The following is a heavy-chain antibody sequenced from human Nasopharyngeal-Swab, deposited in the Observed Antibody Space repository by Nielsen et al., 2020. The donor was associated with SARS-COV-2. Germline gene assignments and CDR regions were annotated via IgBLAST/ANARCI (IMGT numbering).Heavy chain of an antibody. J-gene: IGHJ6*02. CDR2: ISAYNGNT. Sequence: WVRQAPGQGLEWMGWISAYNGNTDYAPKFQGRVSMTTDTSTTTAYMELRGLRSDDTAVYYCARVASGCTGGSCFSPSRYFYYYEMDVWGQGTTVTVSS. V-gene: IGHV1-18*01. D-gene: IGHD2-15*01. CDR3: ARVASGCTGGSCFSPSRYFYYYEMDV.